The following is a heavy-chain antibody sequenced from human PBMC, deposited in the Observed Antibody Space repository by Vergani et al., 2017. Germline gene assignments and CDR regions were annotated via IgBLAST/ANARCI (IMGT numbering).Heavy chain of an antibody. CDR3: TRHGRSGWAGYFQH. J-gene: IGHJ1*01. CDR2: IYYTGTT. CDR1: GVSIGSNSYY. D-gene: IGHD6-19*01. Sequence: QVQLQESGPGLVRPSETLSLTCTVSGVSIGSNSYYWGWIRQPPGKGLEWIGTIYYTGTTYYNEAHKSRLTISVDTSKNQFSLNLTSVTAADTAVYYCTRHGRSGWAGYFQHWGQGTLVTASS. V-gene: IGHV4-39*01.